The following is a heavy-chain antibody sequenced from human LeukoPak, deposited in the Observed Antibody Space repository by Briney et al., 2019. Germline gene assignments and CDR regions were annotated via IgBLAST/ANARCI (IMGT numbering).Heavy chain of an antibody. CDR1: GYTFTSYS. Sequence: PGGSLRLSCAASGYTFTSYSMSWVRQAPGKGLEWVSFISNSDDTRYYADSVRGRFTISRDDAKNSLNLQMSSLRDGDTAVYYCVRGYYSNSFDFWGQGAVVTVSS. D-gene: IGHD2/OR15-2a*01. V-gene: IGHV3-48*02. J-gene: IGHJ3*01. CDR3: VRGYYSNSFDF. CDR2: ISNSDDTR.